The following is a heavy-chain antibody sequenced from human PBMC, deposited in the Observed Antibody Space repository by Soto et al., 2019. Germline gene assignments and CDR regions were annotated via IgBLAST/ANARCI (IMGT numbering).Heavy chain of an antibody. Sequence: QEQLQQSGPGLVKPSQTLSLTCAISGDSVSKNSATWNWIRQTPARGLEWLGRTYYRSKWYNDYAVSVKSRVTINPDTSKNQFCLQLNSVTPEDTAVYHCARGSLRGGNWYFDLWGRGTLVTVSS. D-gene: IGHD3-16*01. J-gene: IGHJ2*01. CDR2: TYYRSKWYN. CDR3: ARGSLRGGNWYFDL. V-gene: IGHV6-1*01. CDR1: GDSVSKNSAT.